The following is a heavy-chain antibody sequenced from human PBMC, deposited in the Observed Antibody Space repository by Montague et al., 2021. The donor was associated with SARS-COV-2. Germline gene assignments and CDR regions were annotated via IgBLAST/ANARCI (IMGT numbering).Heavy chain of an antibody. J-gene: IGHJ4*02. CDR1: GFTFSSLG. D-gene: IGHD6-13*01. CDR3: ARELRGFSTSWYALDS. CDR2: LWYDGGNK. Sequence: SLRLSCAASGFTFSSLGMHWVRQAPGKGLEWVAALWYDGGNKYYADSVKGRFTISRDNSKNTLYLQMNSLRAGDTAVYYCARELRGFSTSWYALDSWGQGTLVTVSS. V-gene: IGHV3-33*01.